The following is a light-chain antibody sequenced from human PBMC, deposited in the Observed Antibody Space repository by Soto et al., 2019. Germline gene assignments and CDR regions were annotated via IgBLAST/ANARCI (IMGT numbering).Light chain of an antibody. CDR2: GAS. J-gene: IGKJ1*01. Sequence: EIVLTQSPGTLSLSPGERATLSCRASQSLSSNYLAWYQQKPGQAPRLLIFGASIRDTGIPDRFSGRGSGTVFTLTISRLEPEDFAVYYCQQYGSSPGTFGPGTKVDIK. CDR3: QQYGSSPGT. CDR1: QSLSSNY. V-gene: IGKV3-20*01.